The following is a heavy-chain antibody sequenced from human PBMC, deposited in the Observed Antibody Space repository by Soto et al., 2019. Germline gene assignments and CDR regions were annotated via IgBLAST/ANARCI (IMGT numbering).Heavy chain of an antibody. V-gene: IGHV1-69*12. J-gene: IGHJ2*01. CDR1: GGTFRRYA. D-gene: IGHD6-19*01. CDR2: ITPMFGTA. Sequence: QVQLVQSGAEVKKPGSSVKVSCKASGGTFRRYAISWVRQAPGQGLEWMGGITPMFGTANYAQKFQGRVTITADESTSTVHMELRRLRSEDTAVYYCAQTLGSAVAGPGRFDLWGRGTLVIVSS. CDR3: AQTLGSAVAGPGRFDL.